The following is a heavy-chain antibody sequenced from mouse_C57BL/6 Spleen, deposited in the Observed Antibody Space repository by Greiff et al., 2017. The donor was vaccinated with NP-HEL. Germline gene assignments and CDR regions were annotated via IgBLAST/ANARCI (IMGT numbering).Heavy chain of an antibody. CDR3: ARNSGSNYVYWYFDV. CDR2: IWTGGGT. CDR1: GFSLTSYA. V-gene: IGHV2-9-1*01. Sequence: VKLVESGPGLVAPSQSLSITCTVSGFSLTSYAISWVRQPPGKGLEWLGVIWTGGGTNYNSALKSRLSISKDNSKSQVFLKMNSLQTDDTARYYCARNSGSNYVYWYFDVWGTGTTVTVSS. J-gene: IGHJ1*03. D-gene: IGHD2-5*01.